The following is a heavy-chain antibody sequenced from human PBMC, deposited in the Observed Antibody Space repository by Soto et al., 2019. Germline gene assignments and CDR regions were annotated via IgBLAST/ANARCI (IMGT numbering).Heavy chain of an antibody. J-gene: IGHJ4*02. CDR3: ARDDSSGYYPFDY. CDR1: GYTFTGYY. V-gene: IGHV1-2*02. Sequence: ASLKVSCKASGYTFTGYYMHWVRQAPGQGLEWMGWINPNSGGTNYAQKFQGRVTMTRDTSISTAYMELSRLRSDDTAVYYCARDDSSGYYPFDYWGQGTLVTVSS. CDR2: INPNSGGT. D-gene: IGHD3-22*01.